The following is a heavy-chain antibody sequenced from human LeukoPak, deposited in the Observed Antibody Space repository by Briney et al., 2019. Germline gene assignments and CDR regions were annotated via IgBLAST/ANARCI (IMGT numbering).Heavy chain of an antibody. J-gene: IGHJ6*01. CDR2: ISNSDSTV. D-gene: IGHD4-17*01. V-gene: IGHV3-48*04. CDR1: GFTFSSYT. CDR3: ARVEDDYGDYYYGMDV. Sequence: GGSLRLSCAAPGFTFSSYTMNWVRQAPGKGLEWVSYISNSDSTVHYADSVKGRFTISRDNAQNSLYLQMSSQRAEDTAVHYCARVEDDYGDYYYGMDVWGKGPRSPSPQ.